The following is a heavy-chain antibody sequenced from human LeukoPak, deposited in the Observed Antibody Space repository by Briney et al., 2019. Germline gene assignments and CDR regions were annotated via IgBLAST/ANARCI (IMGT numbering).Heavy chain of an antibody. CDR2: INPSGGST. V-gene: IGHV1-46*01. Sequence: ASVKVSCKASGYTFTSYYTHWVRQAPGQGLEWMGIINPSGGSTSYAQKFQCRVTITTDESTSTAYMELSSLRSEDTAVYCCARDRDCSGGSCTYFDYWGQGTLVTVSS. D-gene: IGHD2-15*01. CDR1: GYTFTSYY. CDR3: ARDRDCSGGSCTYFDY. J-gene: IGHJ4*02.